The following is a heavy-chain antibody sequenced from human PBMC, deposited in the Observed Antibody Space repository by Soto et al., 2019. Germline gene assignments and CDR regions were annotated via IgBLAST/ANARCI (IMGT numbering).Heavy chain of an antibody. Sequence: QVQLVQSGAEVKKPGASVKVSCKASGYSFTSYGISWVRQAPGQGLEWMGWISAYNGNTNYAQKLQGRVTITTDTSTSPGYMGLRSLRSDGTAVYYCARDNGFGEADVWGQGTTVTVSS. D-gene: IGHD3-10*01. CDR1: GYSFTSYG. CDR2: ISAYNGNT. V-gene: IGHV1-18*01. CDR3: ARDNGFGEADV. J-gene: IGHJ6*02.